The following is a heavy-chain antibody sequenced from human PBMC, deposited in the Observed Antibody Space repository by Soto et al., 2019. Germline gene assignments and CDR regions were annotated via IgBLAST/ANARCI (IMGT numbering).Heavy chain of an antibody. J-gene: IGHJ4*02. V-gene: IGHV5-10-1*01. CDR3: ARRAGGEAYDFWSGYYFDY. Sequence: GESLKISCKGSGYSFTSYWISWVRQMPGKGLEWMGRIDPSDSYTNYSPSFQGHVTISADKSISTAYLQWSSLKASDTAMYYCARRAGGEAYDFWSGYYFDYWGQGTLVTVSS. CDR1: GYSFTSYW. D-gene: IGHD3-3*01. CDR2: IDPSDSYT.